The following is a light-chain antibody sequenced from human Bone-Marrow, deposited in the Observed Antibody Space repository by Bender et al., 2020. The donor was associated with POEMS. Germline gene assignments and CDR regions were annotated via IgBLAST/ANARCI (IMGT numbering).Light chain of an antibody. V-gene: IGLV3-21*02. J-gene: IGLJ2*01. CDR3: QVWDSNIDRPD. Sequence: SYVLTQPPSVSVAPGQTARITCGGNNIGTKSVHWYQQKPGQAPVLVVYDDNDRPSGIPERFSGSNSGYTAALTISGVEVGDEADYYCQVWDSNIDRPDFGGGTKLTVL. CDR2: DDN. CDR1: NIGTKS.